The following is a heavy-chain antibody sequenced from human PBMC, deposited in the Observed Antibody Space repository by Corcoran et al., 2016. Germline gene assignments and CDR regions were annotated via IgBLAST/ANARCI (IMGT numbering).Heavy chain of an antibody. CDR3: ARGSIAARCNC. V-gene: IGHV4-34*01. CDR2: VNLSGGT. CDR1: GGSFSGYY. J-gene: IGHJ4*02. D-gene: IGHD6-13*01. Sequence: QVQLQQWGARLLKPSETLSLTCAVYGGSFSGYYWTWIRQPPGKGLEWIGAVNLSGGTSYSPSLSSLVTISVDTSKNQLSLYLTSVTAADTAVYYCARGSIAARCNCWGQGTLVTVSS.